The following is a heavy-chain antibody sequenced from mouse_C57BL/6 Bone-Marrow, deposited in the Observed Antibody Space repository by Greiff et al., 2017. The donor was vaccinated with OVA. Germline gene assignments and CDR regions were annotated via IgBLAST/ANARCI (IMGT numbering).Heavy chain of an antibody. CDR1: GYSITSGYY. Sequence: EVKLMESGPGLVKPSQSLSLTCSVTGYSITSGYYWNWIRQFPGNKLEWMGYISYDGSNNYNPSLKNRISITRDTSKNQFFLKLNSVTTEDTATYYCARYYYGSRYYFDYWGQGTTLTVSS. CDR2: ISYDGSN. J-gene: IGHJ2*01. CDR3: ARYYYGSRYYFDY. V-gene: IGHV3-6*01. D-gene: IGHD1-1*01.